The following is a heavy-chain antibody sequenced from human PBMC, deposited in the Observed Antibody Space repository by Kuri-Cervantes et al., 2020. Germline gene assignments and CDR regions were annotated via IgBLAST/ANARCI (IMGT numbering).Heavy chain of an antibody. V-gene: IGHV1-18*01. CDR2: ISAYNGNT. CDR3: AEVNWNYGIWFDP. J-gene: IGHJ5*02. Sequence: ASVKVSCKASGYTFTSYGIIWVRQAPGQGLEWMGWISAYNGNTNYAQKLQGRVTMTTDTSTSTAYMELRSLRSDDTAVYYCAEVNWNYGIWFDPWGQGTLVTVSS. CDR1: GYTFTSYG. D-gene: IGHD1-7*01.